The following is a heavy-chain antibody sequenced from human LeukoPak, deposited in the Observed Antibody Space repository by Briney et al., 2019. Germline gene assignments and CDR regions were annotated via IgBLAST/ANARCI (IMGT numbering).Heavy chain of an antibody. CDR3: ATEAPYSSFPYYFDY. CDR1: GFTFSSYW. J-gene: IGHJ4*02. CDR2: IKQDGSEK. D-gene: IGHD6-6*01. Sequence: GGSLRLSCTASGFTFSSYWMSWVRQAPGKGLEWVANIKQDGSEKYYVDSVKGRFTISRDNAKNSLYLQMNSLRAEDTAVYYCATEAPYSSFPYYFDYWGQGTLVTVSS. V-gene: IGHV3-7*01.